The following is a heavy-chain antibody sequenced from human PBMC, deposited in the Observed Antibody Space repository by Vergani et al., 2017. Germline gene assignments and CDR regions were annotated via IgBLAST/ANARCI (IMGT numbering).Heavy chain of an antibody. CDR2: ISAYNGNT. CDR1: GYTFTSYG. V-gene: IGHV1-18*01. D-gene: IGHD1-1*01. Sequence: QVQLVQSGAEVKKPGASVKVSCKASGYTFTSYGISWVRQAPGQGLEWMGWISAYNGNTGYAQKFQGRVTMTRNTSISTAYMELSSLRSEDTAVYYCARAKTGGKKLERPWFDPGAREPWSPSPQ. J-gene: IGHJ5*02. CDR3: ARAKTGGKKLERPWFDP.